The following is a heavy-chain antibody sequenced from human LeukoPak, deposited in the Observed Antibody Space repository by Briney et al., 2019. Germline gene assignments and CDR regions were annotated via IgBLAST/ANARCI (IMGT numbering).Heavy chain of an antibody. CDR1: GFNFDEYA. V-gene: IGHV3-9*01. Sequence: PGGSLRLSCAASGFNFDEYAMHWVRQAPGKGLEWVSGITWNSDSIGYADSVKGRFTISRDNAKNSLYLQMNSLRAEDTAVYYCARISIAVSGGFDYWGQGTLVTVSS. J-gene: IGHJ4*02. CDR2: ITWNSDSI. D-gene: IGHD6-19*01. CDR3: ARISIAVSGGFDY.